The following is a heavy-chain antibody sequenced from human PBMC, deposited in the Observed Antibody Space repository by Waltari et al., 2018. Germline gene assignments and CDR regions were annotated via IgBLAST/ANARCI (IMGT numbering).Heavy chain of an antibody. CDR1: GGSISSYY. V-gene: IGHV4-59*01. D-gene: IGHD5-12*01. Sequence: QVQLQESGPGLVKPSETLSLTCTVSGGSISSYYWSWIRHPPGKGLDGIGYIYYSGSTNYNPSLKSRVTISVDTSKNQFSLKLSSVTAADTAVYYCARDFSTIQYYYGMDVWGQGTTVTVSS. CDR3: ARDFSTIQYYYGMDV. J-gene: IGHJ6*02. CDR2: IYYSGST.